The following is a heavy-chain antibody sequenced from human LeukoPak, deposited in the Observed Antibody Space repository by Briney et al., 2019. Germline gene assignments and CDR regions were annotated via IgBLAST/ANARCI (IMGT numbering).Heavy chain of an antibody. CDR1: RFTLNTYA. CDR3: ARQSVEETTAAAGAFDI. J-gene: IGHJ3*02. D-gene: IGHD2-21*02. CDR2: ISPSGDYI. V-gene: IGHV3-23*01. Sequence: GGSLRLSCAASRFTLNTYAMTWVRQAPGKGLEWVSSISPSGDYIYYADSVKGRFTFSRDNSKNTLYLQMNSLRAEDTAIYYCARQSVEETTAAAGAFDIWGQGTMVTVSS.